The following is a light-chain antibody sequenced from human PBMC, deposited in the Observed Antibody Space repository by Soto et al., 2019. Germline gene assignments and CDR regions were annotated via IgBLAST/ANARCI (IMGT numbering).Light chain of an antibody. CDR2: GSS. CDR3: QKYDSAPFT. CDR1: QAISHY. Sequence: DVQMTQSPSPLSASVGDRVTIACLASQAISHYLAWYQQKPGKVPERLIYGSSTLQSGVPSRFSGSGSGTDFTLTISSLQPEDVATYYCQKYDSAPFTVGPGTNVDIK. V-gene: IGKV1-27*01. J-gene: IGKJ3*01.